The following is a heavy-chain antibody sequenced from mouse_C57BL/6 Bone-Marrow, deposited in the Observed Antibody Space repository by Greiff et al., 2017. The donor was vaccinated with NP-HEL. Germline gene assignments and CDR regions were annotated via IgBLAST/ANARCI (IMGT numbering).Heavy chain of an antibody. CDR3: TGATVVEN. CDR1: GFTFSNYW. Sequence: EVKLMESGGGLVQPGGSMKLSCVASGFTFSNYWMNWVRQSPEKGLEWVAQIRLKSDNYATPYAVSVKGTFTISRDDSKSSVYRQMNNLRAEDTGIYYCTGATVVENWGQGTTLTVSS. V-gene: IGHV6-3*01. J-gene: IGHJ2*01. CDR2: IRLKSDNYAT. D-gene: IGHD1-1*01.